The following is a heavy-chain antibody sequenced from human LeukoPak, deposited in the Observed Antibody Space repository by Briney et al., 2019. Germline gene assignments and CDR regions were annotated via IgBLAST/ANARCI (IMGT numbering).Heavy chain of an antibody. CDR3: ARLGLARTADY. V-gene: IGHV3-21*01. CDR2: ISSSSSHI. J-gene: IGHJ4*02. D-gene: IGHD3-16*01. CDR1: GFTFSSCS. Sequence: GGSLRLSCAASGFTFSSCSMNWVRQAPGKGLEWVSSISSSSSHIYYADSVKGRFTISRDNAKNSLYLQMNSLRAEDMAVYYCARLGLARTADYWGQGTLVTVSS.